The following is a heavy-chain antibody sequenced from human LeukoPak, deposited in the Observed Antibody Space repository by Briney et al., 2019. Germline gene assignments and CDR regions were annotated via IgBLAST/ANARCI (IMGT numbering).Heavy chain of an antibody. CDR3: ATPKYSSSWYGREAFDI. Sequence: PGGSLRLSCAASGFTFSSYSMNWVRQAPGKGLEWVSYISSSSSTIYYADSVKGRFTISRDNAKNSLYLQMNSLRAEDTAVYYCATPKYSSSWYGREAFDIWGQGTMVTVSS. CDR1: GFTFSSYS. J-gene: IGHJ3*02. CDR2: ISSSSSTI. V-gene: IGHV3-48*04. D-gene: IGHD6-13*01.